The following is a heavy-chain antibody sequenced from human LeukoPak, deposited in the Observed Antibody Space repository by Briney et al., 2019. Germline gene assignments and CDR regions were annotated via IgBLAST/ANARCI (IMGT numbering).Heavy chain of an antibody. Sequence: GGSLRLSCAASGFTFSSYSMNWVRQAPEKGLEWVSYISSSLSTTYYADSVKGRFTISRDNAKNSLYLQMNSLRAEDTAVYYCARESQDGNFDYWGQGTLVTVSS. J-gene: IGHJ4*02. CDR2: ISSSLSTT. V-gene: IGHV3-48*01. CDR3: ARESQDGNFDY. CDR1: GFTFSSYS.